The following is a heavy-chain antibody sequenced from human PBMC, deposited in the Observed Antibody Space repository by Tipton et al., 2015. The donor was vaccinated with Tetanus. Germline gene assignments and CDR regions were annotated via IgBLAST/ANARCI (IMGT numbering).Heavy chain of an antibody. J-gene: IGHJ4*02. D-gene: IGHD2-2*01. CDR3: ARGRERCRGTNCYRATDY. CDR1: GLTVSSNF. V-gene: IGHV3-66*01. Sequence: SLRLSCAASGLTVSSNFMSWVRQAPGEGLEWVSVIYSGRCSTFYADSVKGRFTISRDNSKNTLSLQMISLRAEDTAIYYCARGRERCRGTNCYRATDYWGQGTLVTVSS. CDR2: IYSGRCST.